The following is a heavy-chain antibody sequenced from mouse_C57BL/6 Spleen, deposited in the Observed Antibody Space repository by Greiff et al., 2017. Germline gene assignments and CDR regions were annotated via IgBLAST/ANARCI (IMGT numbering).Heavy chain of an antibody. D-gene: IGHD3-2*02. J-gene: IGHJ2*01. Sequence: VKLQQPGAELVKPGASVKLSCKASGYTFTSYWMHWVKQRPGQGLEWIGMIHPNSGSTNYNEKFKSKATLTVDKSSSTAYMQLSSLTSEDSAVYYCARMTAQGGGYWGQGTTLTVSS. V-gene: IGHV1-64*01. CDR2: IHPNSGST. CDR1: GYTFTSYW. CDR3: ARMTAQGGGY.